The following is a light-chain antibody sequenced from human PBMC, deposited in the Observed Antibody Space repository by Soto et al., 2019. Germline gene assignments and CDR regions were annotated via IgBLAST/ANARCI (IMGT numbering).Light chain of an antibody. J-gene: IGLJ1*01. CDR2: EVT. V-gene: IGLV2-14*01. CDR1: RSDVGAYNY. Sequence: QSALTQPASVSGSPGQSIAISCTGTRSDVGAYNYVSWYQQHPGKAPKLMISEVTNRPSGVSDRFSGSKSGNTASLTISGLQAEDEADYYCSSFTSRFTFVFGTGTKLTX. CDR3: SSFTSRFTFV.